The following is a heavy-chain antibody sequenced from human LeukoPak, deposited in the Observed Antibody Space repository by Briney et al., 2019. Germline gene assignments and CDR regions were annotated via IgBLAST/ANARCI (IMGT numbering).Heavy chain of an antibody. Sequence: PGGSLRLSCAASGFTFSSYWMSWVRQAPGKGLEWVANIKQDGSEKYYVDSVKGRFTISRDNAKNSLYLRMNSLRAEDTAVYYCARSIDSSSPDYWGRGTLVTVSS. CDR2: IKQDGSEK. CDR1: GFTFSSYW. CDR3: ARSIDSSSPDY. J-gene: IGHJ4*01. V-gene: IGHV3-7*01. D-gene: IGHD6-6*01.